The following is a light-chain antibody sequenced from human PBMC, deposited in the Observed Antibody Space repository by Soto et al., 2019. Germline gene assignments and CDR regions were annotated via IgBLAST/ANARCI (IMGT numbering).Light chain of an antibody. CDR2: GAS. CDR1: QSVSSSY. J-gene: IGKJ4*01. CDR3: QQYASSPLT. V-gene: IGKV3-20*01. Sequence: EIVLTQSPGTLSLSPGERATLSCRASQSVSSSYLAWYQQKPGQAPRLLIYGASSRATGIPDRFSGSGSGTDFTLTISRLEPEDFAVYYCQQYASSPLTFGGVTKVEIK.